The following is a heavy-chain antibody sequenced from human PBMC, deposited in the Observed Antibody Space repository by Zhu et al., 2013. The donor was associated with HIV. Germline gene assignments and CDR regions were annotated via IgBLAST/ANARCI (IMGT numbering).Heavy chain of an antibody. D-gene: IGHD3-10*01. Sequence: QVQVVQSGAEVKKPGASVKVSCKTSGYTFSDYGITWVRQAPGQGLEWVGWISVYTGSTDSAQNFQGRVSMTTDTSTSTAYMEVRSLRSDDTAVYYCARRPPRNTQSFHFDYWGQGTLVTVSS. CDR2: ISVYTGST. V-gene: IGHV1-18*01. CDR1: GYTFSDYG. CDR3: ARRPPRNTQSFHFDY. J-gene: IGHJ4*02.